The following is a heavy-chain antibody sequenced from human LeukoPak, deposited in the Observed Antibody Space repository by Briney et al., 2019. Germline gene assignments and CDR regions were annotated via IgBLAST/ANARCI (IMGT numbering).Heavy chain of an antibody. CDR1: GYTFTSYG. D-gene: IGHD5-12*01. J-gene: IGHJ4*02. Sequence: GASVKVSCKASGYTFTSYGISWVRQAPGQGLEWMGWISAYNGNTNYAQKLQGRVTMTTDTSTSTAYMELRSLRSDDTAVYYCARESLGYSGYDFGYWGQGTLVTVSS. CDR3: ARESLGYSGYDFGY. V-gene: IGHV1-18*01. CDR2: ISAYNGNT.